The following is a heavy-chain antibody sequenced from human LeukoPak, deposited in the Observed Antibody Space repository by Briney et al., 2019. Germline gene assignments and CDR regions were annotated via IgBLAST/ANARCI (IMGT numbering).Heavy chain of an antibody. D-gene: IGHD6-13*01. Sequence: GGSLRLSCAASGFTFSSYWMHWVRQAPGKGLVWVSRINSDGSSTNYADSVKGRFTISRDNAKNTLYLQMNSLRAEDTAVYYCAREGPTTAVGSGAPDIWGLGTMVTVSS. CDR3: AREGPTTAVGSGAPDI. CDR1: GFTFSSYW. V-gene: IGHV3-74*01. CDR2: INSDGSST. J-gene: IGHJ3*02.